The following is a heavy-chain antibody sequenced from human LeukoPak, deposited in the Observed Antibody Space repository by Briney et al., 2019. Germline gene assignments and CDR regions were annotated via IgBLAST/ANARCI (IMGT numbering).Heavy chain of an antibody. D-gene: IGHD6-13*01. CDR3: ARPRASYSSSWGAFDY. Sequence: EASVKVSCKASGGTFSSYAISWVRQAPGQGLEWMGGIIPIFGTANYAQKFQGRVTITADESTSTAYMELSSLRSEDTAVYYCARPRASYSSSWGAFDYWGQGTLVTVSS. CDR2: IIPIFGTA. J-gene: IGHJ4*02. CDR1: GGTFSSYA. V-gene: IGHV1-69*01.